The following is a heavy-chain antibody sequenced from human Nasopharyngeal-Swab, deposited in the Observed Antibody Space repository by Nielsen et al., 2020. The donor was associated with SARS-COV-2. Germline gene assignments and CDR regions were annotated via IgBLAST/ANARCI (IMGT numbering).Heavy chain of an antibody. V-gene: IGHV3-23*01. Sequence: GGSLRLSCAASGFSFSTHAMTWIRQAPGKGLEWVSAISGSGGSPHYADSVKGRFSISRDNSRNTLYLQMNSLRAEDTAVYYCAKGQYADVLTTIVYWGQGTLVTVSS. CDR3: AKGQYADVLTTIVY. J-gene: IGHJ4*02. CDR2: ISGSGGSP. D-gene: IGHD4-17*01. CDR1: GFSFSTHA.